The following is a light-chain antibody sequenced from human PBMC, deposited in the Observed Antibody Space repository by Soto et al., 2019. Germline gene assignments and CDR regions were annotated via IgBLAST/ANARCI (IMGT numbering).Light chain of an antibody. CDR3: FSFTTTSTPV. J-gene: IGLJ1*01. Sequence: QSVLTQPAAVSVSPGQSSTISCTGTSSDVGSYNLVSWYQHHPGKAPKLMIYEGSKRPSGVSNRFSGSKSGNTAYLTISGLQVEDEAEYFCFSFTTTSTPVFGTGTKVTVL. CDR1: SSDVGSYNL. V-gene: IGLV2-14*02. CDR2: EGS.